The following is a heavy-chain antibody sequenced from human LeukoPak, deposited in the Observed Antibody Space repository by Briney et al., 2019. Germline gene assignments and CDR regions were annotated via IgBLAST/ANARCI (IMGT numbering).Heavy chain of an antibody. CDR3: ARGGVLKSVDY. V-gene: IGHV4-61*05. CDR1: GGSISSSNYY. Sequence: SETLSLTCTVSGGSISSSNYYWGWIRQPPGKGLEWIGYIYDSGSTTYNPSLKSRFTISVDTSKNQFSLKLSSVTAADTAVYYCARGGVLKSVDYWGQGTLVTVSS. J-gene: IGHJ4*02. D-gene: IGHD3-16*01. CDR2: IYDSGST.